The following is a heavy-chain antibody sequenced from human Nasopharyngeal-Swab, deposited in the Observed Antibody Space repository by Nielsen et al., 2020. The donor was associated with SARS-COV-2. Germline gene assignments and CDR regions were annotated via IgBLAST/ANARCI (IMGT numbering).Heavy chain of an antibody. Sequence: GGSLTLSCAASGFTFSSYSMNWVRQAPGKGLEWVSSISSSSSHTYYANSVKGRCTISRDKAKNPLYLQMISLSAETTAVNDCAREMVGAPFDYWGQGTLVTVSS. D-gene: IGHD2-8*01. V-gene: IGHV3-21*01. J-gene: IGHJ4*02. CDR1: GFTFSSYS. CDR3: AREMVGAPFDY. CDR2: ISSSSSHT.